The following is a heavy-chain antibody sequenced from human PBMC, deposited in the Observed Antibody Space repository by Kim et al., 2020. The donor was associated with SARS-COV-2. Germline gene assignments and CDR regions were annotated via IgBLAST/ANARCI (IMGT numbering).Heavy chain of an antibody. J-gene: IGHJ4*02. CDR1: GFTLSTYW. V-gene: IGHV3-74*01. Sequence: GGSLRLSCAASGFTLSTYWMHWVRQAPGKGLMWVSHINRDGSRAEYADSVRGRFTVSRDNAKNTLYLQMDSLRAEDTAVYYCARDRGKQDDYWGQGTLVT. CDR3: ARDRGKQDDY. D-gene: IGHD5-12*01. CDR2: INRDGSRA.